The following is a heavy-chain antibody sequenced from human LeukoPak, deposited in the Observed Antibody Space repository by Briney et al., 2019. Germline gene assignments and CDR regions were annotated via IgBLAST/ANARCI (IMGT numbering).Heavy chain of an antibody. CDR3: ARDGDYSSGYGKDY. CDR2: IGPDGSTE. CDR1: GFTFSSYS. J-gene: IGHJ4*02. Sequence: GGPLRLSCAASGFTFSSYSMHWVRQAPGKGLEWVVRIGPDGSTEHYTDSVKGRFTISRDNSRKTVYLEMNSLRVEDTAVYYCARDGDYSSGYGKDYWGQGTLVTVSS. D-gene: IGHD5-18*01. V-gene: IGHV3-33*08.